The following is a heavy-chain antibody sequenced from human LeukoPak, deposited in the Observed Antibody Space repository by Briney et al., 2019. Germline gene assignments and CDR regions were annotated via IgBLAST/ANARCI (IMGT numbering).Heavy chain of an antibody. CDR3: ASSDYGSEFSSWFDS. CDR1: GGSISSYY. J-gene: IGHJ5*01. D-gene: IGHD3-10*01. CDR2: IYYSGST. Sequence: SETLSLTCTVSGGSISSYYWSWTRQPPGKGLEWIGYIYYSGSTNYNPSLKSRVTISVDTSKNQFSLKLSSVTAADTAVYYCASSDYGSEFSSWFDSWGQGTLVTVSS. V-gene: IGHV4-59*01.